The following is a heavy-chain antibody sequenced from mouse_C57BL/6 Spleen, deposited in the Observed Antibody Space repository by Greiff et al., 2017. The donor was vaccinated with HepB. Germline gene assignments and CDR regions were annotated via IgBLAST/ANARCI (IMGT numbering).Heavy chain of an antibody. D-gene: IGHD3-3*01. CDR1: GYTFTSYW. CDR3: ARGDSWFAY. V-gene: IGHV1-64*01. J-gene: IGHJ3*01. CDR2: IHPNSGST. Sequence: QVQLQQPGAELVKPGASVKLSCKASGYTFTSYWMHWVKQRPGQGLEWIGMIHPNSGSTNYNEKFKSKATLTVDKSSSTAYMQLSSLTSEESAVYYCARGDSWFAYWGQGTLVTVSA.